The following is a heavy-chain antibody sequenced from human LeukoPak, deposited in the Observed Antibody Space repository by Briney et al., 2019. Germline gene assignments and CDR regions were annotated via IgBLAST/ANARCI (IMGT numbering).Heavy chain of an antibody. D-gene: IGHD3-10*01. CDR1: GFTFDDHA. V-gene: IGHV3-9*01. CDR2: ISWNSVSI. CDR3: ARDMALVSGSGSYYDL. J-gene: IGHJ4*02. Sequence: PGGSLRLSCAASGFTFDDHAMHWVRQVPGKGLEWVSGISWNSVSIGYVDSVKGRFSISRDNAKNSLNLQMNNLRVEDTALYYCARDMALVSGSGSYYDLWGQGTLVTVSS.